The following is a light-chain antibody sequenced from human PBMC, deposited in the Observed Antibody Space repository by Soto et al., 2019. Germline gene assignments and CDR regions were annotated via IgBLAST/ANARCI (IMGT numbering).Light chain of an antibody. V-gene: IGKV1-13*02. CDR1: QGISSA. CDR3: HQFNSYPEFT. J-gene: IGKJ3*01. Sequence: AIQLTQSPSSLSASVGDRVTITCRASQGISSALAWYQQNPGKAPKLLIYDASSLESGVPSRFSGSGSATDFTLTISSLQPEDFATYYCHQFNSYPEFTFGPGTKVDIK. CDR2: DAS.